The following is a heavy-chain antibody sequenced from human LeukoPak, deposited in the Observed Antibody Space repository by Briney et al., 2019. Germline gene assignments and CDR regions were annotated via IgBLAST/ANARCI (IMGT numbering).Heavy chain of an antibody. D-gene: IGHD1-26*01. CDR2: ISPSGSEV. V-gene: IGHV3-48*03. Sequence: GGSLRLSCAASGFDFRTYEMNWVRQAPGKGLEWVSYISPSGSEVKYADSVKGRFSISRDNAMNSLYLQMNSLRAEDTAVYYCTRDEVGATTEFDSWGQGILVTVSS. J-gene: IGHJ4*02. CDR3: TRDEVGATTEFDS. CDR1: GFDFRTYE.